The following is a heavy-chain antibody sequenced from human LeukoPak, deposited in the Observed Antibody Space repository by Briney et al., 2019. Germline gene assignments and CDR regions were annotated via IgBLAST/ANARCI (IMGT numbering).Heavy chain of an antibody. V-gene: IGHV4-34*01. J-gene: IGHJ6*03. CDR3: ARGTRGGVPYSSGWPAVPYYYYMDV. Sequence: SETLSLTCTVSGYSISNGYYWSWIRQPPGKGLEWIGEINHSGSTNYNPSLKSRVTISVDTSKNQFSLKLSSVTAADTAVYYCARGTRGGVPYSSGWPAVPYYYYMDVWGKGTTVTVSS. D-gene: IGHD6-19*01. CDR2: INHSGST. CDR1: GYSISNGYY.